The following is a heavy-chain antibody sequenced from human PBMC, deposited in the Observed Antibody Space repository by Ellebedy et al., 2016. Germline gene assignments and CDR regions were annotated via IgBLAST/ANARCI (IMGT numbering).Heavy chain of an antibody. CDR3: ARIGYSSGWFRD. CDR2: LSISGHT. J-gene: IGHJ4*02. Sequence: GGSLRLSCAASGLTVSSSHMSWVRQAPGKGLEWVSLLSISGHTDYADSVKGRFTISRDNFKDTLYLQMNSLRAEDTAVYFCARIGYSSGWFRDWGQGTQVTVSS. V-gene: IGHV3-53*01. CDR1: GLTVSSSH. D-gene: IGHD6-19*01.